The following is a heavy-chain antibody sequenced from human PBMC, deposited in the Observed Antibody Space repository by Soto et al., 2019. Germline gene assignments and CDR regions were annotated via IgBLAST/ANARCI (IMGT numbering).Heavy chain of an antibody. J-gene: IGHJ6*02. CDR1: GESLRSSGYY. Sequence: SETLSLTCAVYGESLRSSGYYWAWIRQPPGKGLEWIGSLYSSGKTYRNPSLKSRVTMSDDTSKNQLSLRLSSVTPEDTAVYYCARDLMVRGFPLPQQYGMDVWGQGTTVTVSS. V-gene: IGHV4-39*02. CDR3: ARDLMVRGFPLPQQYGMDV. D-gene: IGHD3-10*01. CDR2: LYSSGKT.